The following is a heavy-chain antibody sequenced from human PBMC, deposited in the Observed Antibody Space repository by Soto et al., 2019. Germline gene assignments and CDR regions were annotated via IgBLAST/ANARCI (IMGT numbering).Heavy chain of an antibody. D-gene: IGHD3-22*01. CDR1: GFTFSSYC. CDR3: ARVVVVIPPGYYYAMDV. J-gene: IGHJ6*02. Sequence: GGSLRLSCAASGFTFSSYCMSWVRQAPGKGLEWVSGISGSGGSTYYADSVKGRFTISRDNGKNSLFLQMNSLRDEDTAVYYCARVVVVIPPGYYYAMDVWGQGTTVTVSS. CDR2: ISGSGGST. V-gene: IGHV3-23*01.